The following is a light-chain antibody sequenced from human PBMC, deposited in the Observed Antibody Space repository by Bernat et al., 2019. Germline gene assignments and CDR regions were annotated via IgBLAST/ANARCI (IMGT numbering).Light chain of an antibody. Sequence: EIVLTQSPATLSLSPGERATLSCRASQGVSSNLAWYQQKPGQAPRLLIYDASNRATGIPARFSGSGSGTDFTLTISSLEPEDFAVYYCQQRSNWPPIITFGPGTKVDIK. V-gene: IGKV3-11*01. J-gene: IGKJ3*01. CDR1: QGVSSN. CDR3: QQRSNWPPIIT. CDR2: DAS.